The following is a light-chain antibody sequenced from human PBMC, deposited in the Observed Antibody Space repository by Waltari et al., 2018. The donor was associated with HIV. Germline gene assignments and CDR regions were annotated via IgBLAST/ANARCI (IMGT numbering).Light chain of an antibody. Sequence: DIVMTQSPDSLTVCLCERATTRCQSSQSVLYSSNNKNYLGWYQQKPRQPPKLLIYWASTRESGVPDRFSGSGSGTDFTLSISSLQAEDVAVYYCQQYYSTPWTFGQGTKVEIK. CDR1: QSVLYSSNNKNY. J-gene: IGKJ1*01. CDR3: QQYYSTPWT. CDR2: WAS. V-gene: IGKV4-1*01.